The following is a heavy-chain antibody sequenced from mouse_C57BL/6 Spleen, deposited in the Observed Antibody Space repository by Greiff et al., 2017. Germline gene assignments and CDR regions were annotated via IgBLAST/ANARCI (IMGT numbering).Heavy chain of an antibody. CDR2: LDPETGGT. J-gene: IGHJ4*01. CDR1: GYTFTDYE. D-gene: IGHD1-1*01. Sequence: QVQLQQSGAELVRPGASVTLSCKASGYTFTDYEMHWVKQTPVHGLEWIGALDPETGGTAYNQKFKGKAILTADKSSSTAYMELRSLTSEDSAVYYCTRSDYGSSYRYAMDYWGQGTSVTVSS. V-gene: IGHV1-15*01. CDR3: TRSDYGSSYRYAMDY.